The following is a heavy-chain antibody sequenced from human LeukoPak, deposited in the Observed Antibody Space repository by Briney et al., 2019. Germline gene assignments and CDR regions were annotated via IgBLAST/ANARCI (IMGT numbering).Heavy chain of an antibody. CDR1: GGSISSYY. CDR3: ARGPKAAPATFDY. Sequence: PSETLSLTCTVSGGSISSYYWSWIRQPPGKGLEWIGYIYYTGSTDYNPSLKSRVAISVDTSKNQFSLKLSSVTAADTAVYYCARGPKAAPATFDYWGKGTLVTVSS. D-gene: IGHD6-13*01. J-gene: IGHJ4*02. CDR2: IYYTGST. V-gene: IGHV4-59*01.